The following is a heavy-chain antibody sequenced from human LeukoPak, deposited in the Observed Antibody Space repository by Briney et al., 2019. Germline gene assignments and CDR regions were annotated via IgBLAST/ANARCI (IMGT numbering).Heavy chain of an antibody. CDR1: GFRFNSHH. J-gene: IGHJ4*02. CDR3: AKDRVLDYYDISEMDY. V-gene: IGHV3-30*18. D-gene: IGHD3-22*01. Sequence: GGSLRLSCAVSGFRFNSHHMHWVRQAPNKGLEWVAVAPHDRSSPSHAVSVNGRFTISRDNSKDTLFLHMDSLRAEDTAIYYCAKDRVLDYYDISEMDYWGQGTLVTVSS. CDR2: APHDRSSP.